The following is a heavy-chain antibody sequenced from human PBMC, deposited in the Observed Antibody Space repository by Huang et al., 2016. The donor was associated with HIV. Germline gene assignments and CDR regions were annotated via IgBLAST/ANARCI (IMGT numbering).Heavy chain of an antibody. CDR1: GYTFTGFY. CDR2: INPNTGDT. V-gene: IGHV1-2*02. Sequence: QVQLVQSGAEVKKPGASVRVSCKASGYTFTGFYLPWVRQAPGQGFEWRGWINPNTGDTNLAQNFQGRVTMTSDTSSNTAYLDLSSLTSDDTALYYCARDPVVATTRTAAVRAFDIWGQGTVVTVSS. D-gene: IGHD2-21*02. CDR3: ARDPVVATTRTAAVRAFDI. J-gene: IGHJ3*02.